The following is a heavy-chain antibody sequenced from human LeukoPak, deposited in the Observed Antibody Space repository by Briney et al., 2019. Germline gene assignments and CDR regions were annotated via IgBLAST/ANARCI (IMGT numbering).Heavy chain of an antibody. CDR3: AKDFRPTASSYFDY. V-gene: IGHV3-23*01. CDR1: GFTFSSYA. CDR2: VSGSGIST. J-gene: IGHJ4*02. D-gene: IGHD4-17*01. Sequence: GRSLRLSCAASGFTFSSYAMSWVRQAPGKGLEWVSAVSGSGISTYYADSVKGRFTISRDNSKNTLYLQMNSLRAEDTAVYYCAKDFRPTASSYFDYWGQGTLVTVSS.